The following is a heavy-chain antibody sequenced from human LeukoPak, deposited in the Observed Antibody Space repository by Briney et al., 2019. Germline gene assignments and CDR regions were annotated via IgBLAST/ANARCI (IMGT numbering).Heavy chain of an antibody. CDR3: TRDFHGDHTSDL. V-gene: IGHV1-18*01. Sequence: ASVKVSCKASGYTFTNYGISWVRQAPGHGLEWMGWISAYNGKTNYAQKLQGRVTMTTDTSTSTAYMELRSLSSDDTAVYYCTRDFHGDHTSDLWGRGTLVTVSS. D-gene: IGHD4-17*01. J-gene: IGHJ2*01. CDR1: GYTFTNYG. CDR2: ISAYNGKT.